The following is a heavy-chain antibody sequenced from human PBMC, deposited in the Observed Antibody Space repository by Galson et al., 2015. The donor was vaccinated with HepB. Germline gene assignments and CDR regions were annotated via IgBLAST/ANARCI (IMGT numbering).Heavy chain of an antibody. CDR1: GSTFTSYD. V-gene: IGHV1-8*01. D-gene: IGHD1-26*01. CDR3: ARGRFGARCYFDC. J-gene: IGHJ4*02. Sequence: SVKVSCKASGSTFTSYDINWVRQATGQGLEWMGWMNPNSGNTGYAQKLQGRVTMTTDTSTSTAYMELRSLRSDDTAVYYCARGRFGARCYFDCWGQGTLVTVSS. CDR2: MNPNSGNT.